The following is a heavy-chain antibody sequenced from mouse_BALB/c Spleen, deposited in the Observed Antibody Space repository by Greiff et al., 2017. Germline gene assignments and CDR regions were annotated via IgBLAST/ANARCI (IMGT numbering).Heavy chain of an antibody. CDR3: ARRGSSLYYAMDY. D-gene: IGHD1-1*01. CDR1: GFTFSSFG. CDR2: ISSGSSTI. Sequence: EVQRVESGGGLVQPGGSRKLSCAASGFTFSSFGMHWVRQAPEKGLEWVAYISSGSSTIYYADTVKGRFTISRDNPKNTLFLQMTSLRSEDTAMYYCARRGSSLYYAMDYWGQGTSVTVSS. J-gene: IGHJ4*01. V-gene: IGHV5-17*02.